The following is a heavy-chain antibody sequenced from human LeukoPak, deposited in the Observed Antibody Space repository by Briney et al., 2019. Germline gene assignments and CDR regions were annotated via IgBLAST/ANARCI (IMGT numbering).Heavy chain of an antibody. CDR2: ISPYNGNT. CDR3: ARDPPTYYYDSSGYPLGAFDI. Sequence: GASVKVSCKASGYTFTSYGISWVRQAPGQGLEWMGWISPYNGNTNYAQKLQGRVTMTTDTSTSTAYMELRSLRSDDTAVYYCARDPPTYYYDSSGYPLGAFDIWGQGTMVTVSS. J-gene: IGHJ3*02. CDR1: GYTFTSYG. V-gene: IGHV1-18*01. D-gene: IGHD3-22*01.